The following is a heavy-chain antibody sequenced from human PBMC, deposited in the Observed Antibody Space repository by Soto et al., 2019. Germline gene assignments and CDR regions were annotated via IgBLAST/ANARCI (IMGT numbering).Heavy chain of an antibody. CDR2: ISGSGGST. CDR1: GFTFSSYA. Sequence: EVQLLESGGGLVQPGGSLRLSCAASGFTFSSYAMSWVRQAPGKWLEWVSAISGSGGSTYYADSVKGRFTISRDNSKNTLYLQMNSLTAEDTAVYDCAKGKTVPLPTSDYWGQGTLVTVSS. V-gene: IGHV3-23*01. D-gene: IGHD4-17*01. CDR3: AKGKTVPLPTSDY. J-gene: IGHJ4*02.